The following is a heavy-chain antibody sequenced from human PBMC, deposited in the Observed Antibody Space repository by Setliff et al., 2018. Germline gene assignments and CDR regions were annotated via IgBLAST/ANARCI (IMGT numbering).Heavy chain of an antibody. V-gene: IGHV4-59*11. CDR1: GGSISSHY. Sequence: LPETLSLTCTVSGGSISSHYWSWIRQPPGKGLEWIGSIYYSGSTNYNPSLKSRVTISVDTSKNQFSLKLSSVTAADTALYYCARVRNTQNGFFDYWSQGTLVTVSS. D-gene: IGHD1-1*01. CDR3: ARVRNTQNGFFDY. CDR2: IYYSGST. J-gene: IGHJ4*02.